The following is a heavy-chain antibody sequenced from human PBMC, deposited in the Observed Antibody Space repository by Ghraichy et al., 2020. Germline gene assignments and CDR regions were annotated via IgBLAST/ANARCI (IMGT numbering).Heavy chain of an antibody. J-gene: IGHJ4*02. CDR3: AKEAPSGWYDLIEY. Sequence: GGSLRLSCAASGFTFSSYSMIWVRQPPGKGLEWISYITSYSGTIYYADSVKGRFTISRDNAKNSLYLQMNSLRDEDTAVYYCAKEAPSGWYDLIEYWGQGTLVTVSS. D-gene: IGHD6-19*01. V-gene: IGHV3-48*02. CDR2: ITSYSGTI. CDR1: GFTFSSYS.